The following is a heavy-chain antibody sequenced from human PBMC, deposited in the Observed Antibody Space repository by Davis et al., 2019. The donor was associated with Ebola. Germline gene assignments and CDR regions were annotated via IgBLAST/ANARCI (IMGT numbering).Heavy chain of an antibody. D-gene: IGHD3-22*01. CDR2: ISSSSSTI. V-gene: IGHV3-48*02. CDR3: ARAGVNSYDSSGYYYDY. J-gene: IGHJ4*02. CDR1: GFTFTRYS. Sequence: GESLKISCAASGFTFTRYSMNLVRQAPGKGLEWVSYISSSSSTIYYADSVKGRFTISRDNAKNSLYLQMNSLRDEDTAVYFCARAGVNSYDSSGYYYDYWGQGTLVTVSS.